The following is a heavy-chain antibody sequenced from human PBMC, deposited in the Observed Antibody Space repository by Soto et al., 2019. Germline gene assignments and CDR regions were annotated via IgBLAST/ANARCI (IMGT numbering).Heavy chain of an antibody. V-gene: IGHV4-59*01. CDR2: IYYSGST. CDR1: GGSISSYY. J-gene: IGHJ4*02. CDR3: ARVGEYSSLPYYFDY. Sequence: SETLSLTCTVSGGSISSYYWSWIRQPTGKGLEWIGYIYYSGSTNYNPSLKSRVTISVDTSKNQFSLKLSSVTAADTAVYYCARVGEYSSLPYYFDYWGQGTLVTVSS. D-gene: IGHD6-13*01.